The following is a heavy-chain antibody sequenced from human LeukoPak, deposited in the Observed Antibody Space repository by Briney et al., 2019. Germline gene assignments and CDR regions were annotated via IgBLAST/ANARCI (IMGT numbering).Heavy chain of an antibody. CDR3: AREAVTANGYFDY. Sequence: GGSLRLSCAASGFTFSNAWMTWVRQAPGKGLEWVGRIKSKTDGGTTDYAAPVKGRFTISRDDSKNTLYLQMNSLKTEDTAVYYCAREAVTANGYFDYWGQGTLVTVSS. J-gene: IGHJ4*02. CDR1: GFTFSNAW. D-gene: IGHD2-21*02. V-gene: IGHV3-15*01. CDR2: IKSKTDGGTT.